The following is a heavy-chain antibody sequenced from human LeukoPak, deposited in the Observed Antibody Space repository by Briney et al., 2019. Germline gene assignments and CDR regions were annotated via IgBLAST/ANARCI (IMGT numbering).Heavy chain of an antibody. D-gene: IGHD2-21*01. CDR1: GFIFRNSG. J-gene: IGHJ5*02. CDR2: IRYDDSDK. V-gene: IGHV3-30*02. CDR3: VKDNPVCES. Sequence: HTGGSLRLSCEASGFIFRNSGMHWVRQAPGKGLEWVAFIRYDDSDKFYADSVKGRFTIFRDTSKNTLFLQMNSLRMDDTALYYCVKDNPVCESWGQGTQVTVSS.